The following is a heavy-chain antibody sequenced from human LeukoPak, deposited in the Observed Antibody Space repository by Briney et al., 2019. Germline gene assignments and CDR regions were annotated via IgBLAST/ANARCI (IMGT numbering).Heavy chain of an antibody. V-gene: IGHV4-30-2*01. Sequence: SQTLSLTCAVSGGSISSGGYSWSWIRRPPGKGLEWIGYIYHSGSTYFNPSLKSRVTISVDRSKNQFSLKLSSVTAADTAVYYCARGTGYSSGWEYFQHWGQGTLVTVSP. D-gene: IGHD6-19*01. CDR2: IYHSGST. CDR1: GGSISSGGYS. J-gene: IGHJ1*01. CDR3: ARGTGYSSGWEYFQH.